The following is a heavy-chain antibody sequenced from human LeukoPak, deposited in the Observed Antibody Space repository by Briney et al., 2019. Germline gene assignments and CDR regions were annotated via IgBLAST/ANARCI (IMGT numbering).Heavy chain of an antibody. CDR1: GGSISSYY. J-gene: IGHJ4*02. V-gene: IGHV4-59*01. CDR2: IYYSGSA. Sequence: PSETLSLTCTVPGGSISSYYWSWIRQPPGKGLEWIGYIYYSGSASYNPSLKSRVTISVDTSKNQFSLKLSSVTAADTAVYYCARGYYGSGTYYIGDYWGQGTLVTVSS. CDR3: ARGYYGSGTYYIGDY. D-gene: IGHD3-10*01.